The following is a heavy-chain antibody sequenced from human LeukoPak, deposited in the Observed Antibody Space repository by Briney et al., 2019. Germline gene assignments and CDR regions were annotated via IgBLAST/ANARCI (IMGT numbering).Heavy chain of an antibody. CDR2: IKQDGSEK. CDR3: ARDMTTVTTLDY. V-gene: IGHV3-7*01. D-gene: IGHD4-11*01. Sequence: GGSLRLSCAASGFTFSSYWMSWVRQAPGKGLEWVANIKQDGSEKYYVDSVKGRFTISRDNSKNTLYLQMNSLRAEDTAVYYCARDMTTVTTLDYWGQGTLVTVSS. CDR1: GFTFSSYW. J-gene: IGHJ4*02.